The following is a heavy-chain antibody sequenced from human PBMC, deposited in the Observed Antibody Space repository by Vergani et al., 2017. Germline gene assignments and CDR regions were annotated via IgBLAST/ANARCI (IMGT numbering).Heavy chain of an antibody. CDR1: GFSFPGYA. Sequence: EVQLLESGGGLVQPGGSLRLSCEASGFSFPGYAMSWVRQAPGKGLEYIGRIKSVSDGETRDYAAPVKGRFNISRDYSKNKVYLQMNSLKIEDTGVYYCTLGPGNRGFDYWGQGTLVTVSS. CDR2: IKSVSDGETR. D-gene: IGHD1-14*01. CDR3: TLGPGNRGFDY. V-gene: IGHV3-15*01. J-gene: IGHJ4*02.